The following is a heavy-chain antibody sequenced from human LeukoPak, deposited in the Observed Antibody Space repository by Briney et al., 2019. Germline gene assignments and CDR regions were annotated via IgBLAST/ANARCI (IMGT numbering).Heavy chain of an antibody. CDR1: GFAFTSYG. CDR2: IRYDGSDK. J-gene: IGHJ3*02. CDR3: ARGFPAGYSDTFDI. Sequence: GGSLRLSCAASGFAFTSYGIHWVRQAPGKGLEWVAFIRYDGSDKYYADSVKGRFTISRDNSKNTVYLQMNSLRAEDTAVYHCARGFPAGYSDTFDIWGQGTMVTVSS. D-gene: IGHD6-13*01. V-gene: IGHV3-30*02.